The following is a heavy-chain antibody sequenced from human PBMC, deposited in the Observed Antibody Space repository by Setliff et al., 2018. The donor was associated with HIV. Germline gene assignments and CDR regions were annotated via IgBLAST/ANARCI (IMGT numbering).Heavy chain of an antibody. D-gene: IGHD6-13*01. Sequence: SETLSLTCTVSGGSISSSSYYWGWIRQPPGKGLEWIGSIYYSGSTYYNPSLKSRVTISVDTSKNQFSLKLSSVTAADTAVYYCACGAAAGTDYYYYYYMDAWGKGTTVTVSS. CDR1: GGSISSSSYY. CDR3: ACGAAAGTDYYYYYYMDA. J-gene: IGHJ6*03. V-gene: IGHV4-39*01. CDR2: IYYSGST.